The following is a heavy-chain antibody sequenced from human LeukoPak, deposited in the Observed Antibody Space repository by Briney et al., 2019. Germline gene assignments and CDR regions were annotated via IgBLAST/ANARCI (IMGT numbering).Heavy chain of an antibody. J-gene: IGHJ4*02. CDR2: INSDGRST. CDR1: GFTFRSYW. CDR3: ARGNGDYVSLFDY. Sequence: GGSLRLSCAASGFTFRSYWMHWVRQAPGKGLLWVSRINSDGRSTNYADSVKGRFTISRDNAKNTLNLQMNGLRAEDTALYYCARGNGDYVSLFDYWGQGTLVTVSS. V-gene: IGHV3-74*01. D-gene: IGHD4-17*01.